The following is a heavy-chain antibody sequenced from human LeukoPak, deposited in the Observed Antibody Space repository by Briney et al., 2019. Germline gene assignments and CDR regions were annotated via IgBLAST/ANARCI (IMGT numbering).Heavy chain of an antibody. CDR2: ISYDGSNK. J-gene: IGHJ5*02. V-gene: IGHV3-30*18. CDR3: AKGPRGYSYGYMWFDP. CDR1: GFTFSSYG. D-gene: IGHD5-18*01. Sequence: PGRSLRLSRAASGFTFSSYGMHWVRQAPGKGLEWVAVISYDGSNKYYADSVKGRFTISRDNSKNTLYLQMNSLRAEDTAVYYCAKGPRGYSYGYMWFDPWGQGTLVTVSS.